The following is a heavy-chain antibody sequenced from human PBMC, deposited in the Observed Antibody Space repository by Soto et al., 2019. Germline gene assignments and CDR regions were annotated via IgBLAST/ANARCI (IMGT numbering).Heavy chain of an antibody. D-gene: IGHD3-3*01. CDR1: GFTFSSYS. V-gene: IGHV3-21*01. J-gene: IGHJ2*01. CDR3: ARDRSITIFGVVPLEHWYFDL. CDR2: MSSSSSYI. Sequence: EVQLVESGGGLVKPGGSLRLSCAASGFTFSSYSMNWVRQAPGKGLEWVSSMSSSSSYIYYADSVKGRFTISRDNAKNSLYLQMNSLRAEDTAVYYCARDRSITIFGVVPLEHWYFDLWGRGTLVTVSS.